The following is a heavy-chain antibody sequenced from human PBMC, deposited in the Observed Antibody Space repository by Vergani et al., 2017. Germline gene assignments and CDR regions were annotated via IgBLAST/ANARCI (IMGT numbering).Heavy chain of an antibody. J-gene: IGHJ1*01. Sequence: EVQLVESGGVVVQPGGSLRLPCAVSGFTLDDYAMHWVRHAPGKGLGWVSLISWDGGSTYYADSVKGRFTISRDNSKNSLYLQLNSLRAEDTALYYCAKASYYYDSSGYYYSEDFQRWGQGTLVNVSS. D-gene: IGHD3-22*01. V-gene: IGHV3-43D*04. CDR1: GFTLDDYA. CDR3: AKASYYYDSSGYYYSEDFQR. CDR2: ISWDGGST.